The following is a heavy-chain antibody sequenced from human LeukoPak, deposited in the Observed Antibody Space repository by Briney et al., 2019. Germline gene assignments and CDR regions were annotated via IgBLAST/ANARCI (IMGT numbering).Heavy chain of an antibody. CDR1: GFTFSNYA. J-gene: IGHJ4*02. D-gene: IGHD1-26*01. CDR3: AVHPAVGSYYYFDQ. Sequence: PGGSLRLSCVAPGFTFSNYAMSWVRQAPGKGLEWVSALSGSGASTYYADSMKGRFTISRANSENTLYLQLNSLRAEDTAVYYCAVHPAVGSYYYFDQWGQGTLVTVSS. V-gene: IGHV3-23*01. CDR2: LSGSGAST.